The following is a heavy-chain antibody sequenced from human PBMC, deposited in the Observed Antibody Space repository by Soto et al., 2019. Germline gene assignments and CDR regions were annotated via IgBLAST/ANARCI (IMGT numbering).Heavy chain of an antibody. CDR1: GGSFSGYY. D-gene: IGHD3-22*01. J-gene: IGHJ3*02. Sequence: PSETLSLTCAVYGGSFSGYYWSWIRQPPGKGLEWIGEINHSGSTNYNPSLKSRVTISVDTSKNQFSLKLSSVTAADTAVYYCARSSPSITMIVVVIRGPLAIWGQGTMVTVSS. CDR2: INHSGST. CDR3: ARSSPSITMIVVVIRGPLAI. V-gene: IGHV4-34*01.